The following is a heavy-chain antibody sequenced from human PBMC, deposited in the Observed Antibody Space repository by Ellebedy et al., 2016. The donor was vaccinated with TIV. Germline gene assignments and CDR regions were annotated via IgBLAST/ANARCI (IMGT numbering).Heavy chain of an antibody. J-gene: IGHJ4*02. Sequence: AAPVKVSCKASGYTFTSYGISWVRQAPGQGLEWMGWISAYNGNTNYAQKLQGRVTMTTDTSTSTAYVELRSLRSDDTAVYYCARDPSHPVVISHYDYWGQGTLVTVSS. V-gene: IGHV1-18*01. CDR3: ARDPSHPVVISHYDY. CDR1: GYTFTSYG. CDR2: ISAYNGNT. D-gene: IGHD3-22*01.